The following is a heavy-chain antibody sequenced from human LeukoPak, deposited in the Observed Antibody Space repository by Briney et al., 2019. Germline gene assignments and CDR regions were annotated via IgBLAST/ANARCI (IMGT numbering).Heavy chain of an antibody. CDR1: GFTFSNFW. CDR3: ANYYYDSSSYPY. CDR2: IRQDGNEK. D-gene: IGHD3-22*01. Sequence: PGGSLRLSCAASGFTFSNFWMSWVRQAPGKGLEWVANIRQDGNEKYYLDSVKGRFTISRDNAKNSLYLQMNSLRAEDTAVYYCANYYYDSSSYPYWGQGTQVTVSS. J-gene: IGHJ4*02. V-gene: IGHV3-7*01.